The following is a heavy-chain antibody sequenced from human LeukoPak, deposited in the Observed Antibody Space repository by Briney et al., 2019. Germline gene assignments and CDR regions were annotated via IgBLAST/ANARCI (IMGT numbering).Heavy chain of an antibody. CDR1: GFTFSSYE. CDR2: ISSSGSTI. D-gene: IGHD3-10*01. Sequence: GWSLRLSGAASGFTFSSYEMNWVRQAPGKWLEWVSYISSSGSTIYYADSVKGRFTISRDNAKNSLYLQVNSLRAEDTGVYYCARDRYYGSGSYDYWGQGTLVTVSS. CDR3: ARDRYYGSGSYDY. J-gene: IGHJ4*02. V-gene: IGHV3-48*03.